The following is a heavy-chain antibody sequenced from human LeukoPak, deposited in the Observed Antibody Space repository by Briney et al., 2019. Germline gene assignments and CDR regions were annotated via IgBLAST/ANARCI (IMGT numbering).Heavy chain of an antibody. D-gene: IGHD2-2*01. V-gene: IGHV3-74*01. Sequence: PGGSLRLSCAASGFTFSSYWMHWVRQAPGKGLVWVSRINSDGSSTSYADSVKGRFTISRDNAKNTLYLQMNSLRAEDAAVYYCAKSPRYQSRVSRFDPWGQGTLVTVSS. CDR3: AKSPRYQSRVSRFDP. CDR2: INSDGSST. J-gene: IGHJ5*02. CDR1: GFTFSSYW.